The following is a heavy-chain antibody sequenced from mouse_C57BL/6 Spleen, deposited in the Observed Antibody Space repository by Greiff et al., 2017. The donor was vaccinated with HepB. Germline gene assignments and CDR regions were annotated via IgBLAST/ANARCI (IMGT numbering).Heavy chain of an antibody. CDR2: IWTGGGT. J-gene: IGHJ2*01. CDR3: ARVGTTVVGPYFDY. Sequence: VKLVESGPGLVAPSQSLSITCTVSGFSLTSYAISWVRQPPGKGLEWLGVIWTGGGTNYNSALKSRLSISKDNSKSQVFLKMNSLQTDDTARYYWARVGTTVVGPYFDYWGQGTTLTVSS. CDR1: GFSLTSYA. V-gene: IGHV2-9-1*01. D-gene: IGHD1-1*01.